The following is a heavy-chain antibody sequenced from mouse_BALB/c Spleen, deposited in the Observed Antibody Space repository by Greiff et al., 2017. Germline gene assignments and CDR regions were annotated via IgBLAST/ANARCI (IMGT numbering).Heavy chain of an antibody. CDR3: ARDGRLLRAMDY. J-gene: IGHJ4*01. V-gene: IGHV5-4*02. CDR1: GFTFSDYY. CDR2: ISDGGSYT. Sequence: EVQLVESGGGLVKPGGSLKLSCAASGFTFSDYYMYWVRQTPEKRLEWVATISDGGSYTYYPDSVKGRFTISRDNAKNNLYLQMSSLKSEDTAMYYCARDGRLLRAMDYWGQGTSVTVSS. D-gene: IGHD2-3*01.